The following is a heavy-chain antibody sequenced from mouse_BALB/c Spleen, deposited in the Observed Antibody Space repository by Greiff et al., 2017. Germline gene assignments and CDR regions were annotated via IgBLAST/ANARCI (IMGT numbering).Heavy chain of an antibody. CDR2: ISSGSSTI. V-gene: IGHV5-17*02. Sequence: EVKLMESGGGLVQPGGSRKLSCAASGFTFSSFGMHWVRQAPEKGLEWVAYISSGSSTIYYADTVKGRFTISRDNPKNTLFLQMTSLRSEDTAMYYCARGTMITPWFAYWGQGTLVTVSA. CDR3: ARGTMITPWFAY. CDR1: GFTFSSFG. D-gene: IGHD2-4*01. J-gene: IGHJ3*01.